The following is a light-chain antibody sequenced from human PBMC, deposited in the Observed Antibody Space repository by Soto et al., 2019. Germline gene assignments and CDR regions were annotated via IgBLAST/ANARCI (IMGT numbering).Light chain of an antibody. J-gene: IGLJ1*01. Sequence: QSALTQPPSVSGSPGQSVTISCSGTIDDVTAYYRVSWYQQTPGTAPKHMIYDVNNRPSGVPDRFSGSRSGNTASLTISGLQAEDEGDYYCSVYTRTSTYVFGTGTKLTVL. V-gene: IGLV2-18*01. CDR3: SVYTRTSTYV. CDR1: IDDVTAYYR. CDR2: DVN.